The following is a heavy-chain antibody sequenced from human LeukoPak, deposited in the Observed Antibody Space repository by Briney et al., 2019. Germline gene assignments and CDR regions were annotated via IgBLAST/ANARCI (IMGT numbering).Heavy chain of an antibody. Sequence: GGSLRLSCAASGFTFRSYEMNWVRQAPGKGLEWVSYIISSGTTIYYADSVKGRFTISRDNARNSLYLQMNSLRAEDTAVYYCARENFQYWAQGTLVTVSS. V-gene: IGHV3-48*03. CDR3: ARENFQY. J-gene: IGHJ4*02. CDR2: IISSGTTI. CDR1: GFTFRSYE.